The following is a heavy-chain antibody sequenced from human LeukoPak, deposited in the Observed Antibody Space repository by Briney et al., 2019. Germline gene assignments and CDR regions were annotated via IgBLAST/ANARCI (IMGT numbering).Heavy chain of an antibody. J-gene: IGHJ4*02. CDR3: ARGEAVLTHFDY. Sequence: GASVKVSCKASGYTFTDYYIHWVRQAPGQGREWMGWINPNSGDTNYAQKFQGRVTMTRDTSISTAYMEVSRLRSDDTAVYYCARGEAVLTHFDYWGQGTLVTVSS. CDR2: INPNSGDT. CDR1: GYTFTDYY. V-gene: IGHV1-2*02.